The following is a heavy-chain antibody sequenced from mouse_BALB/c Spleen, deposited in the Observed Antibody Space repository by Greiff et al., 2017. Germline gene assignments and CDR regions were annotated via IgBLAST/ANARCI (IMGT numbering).Heavy chain of an antibody. J-gene: IGHJ1*01. D-gene: IGHD1-2*01. Sequence: QVQLQQSGAELARPGASVKMSCKASGYTFTSYTMHWVKQRPGQGLEWIGYINPSSGYTNYNQKFKDKATLTADKSSSTAYMQLSSLTSEDSAVYYCARPATYWYFEVWGAGTTGTVSS. CDR3: ARPATYWYFEV. V-gene: IGHV1-4*01. CDR1: GYTFTSYT. CDR2: INPSSGYT.